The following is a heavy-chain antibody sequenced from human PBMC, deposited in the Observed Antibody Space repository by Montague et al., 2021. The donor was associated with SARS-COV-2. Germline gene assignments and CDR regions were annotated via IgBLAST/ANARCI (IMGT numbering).Heavy chain of an antibody. V-gene: IGHV4-59*01. Sequence: LSLVYTVSSGSISTYYWNWIRQFPGKGLEWIGYIDYSGSTNYNPSLQSRVIISVDRSKIQFSLKLNSVTAADTAIYYCARLPYDNSYGMDVWGQGTTVTVSS. CDR1: SGSISTYY. J-gene: IGHJ6*02. CDR2: IDYSGST. D-gene: IGHD3-9*01. CDR3: ARLPYDNSYGMDV.